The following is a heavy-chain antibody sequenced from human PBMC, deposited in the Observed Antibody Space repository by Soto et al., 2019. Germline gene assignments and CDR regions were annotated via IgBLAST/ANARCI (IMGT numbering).Heavy chain of an antibody. CDR3: AGAAAMRGSYYYYMDG. CDR2: IIPILGIA. J-gene: IGHJ6*03. D-gene: IGHD2-2*01. Sequence: SVKVSCKASGGTFSSYTISWVRQAPGQGLEWMGRIIPILGIANYAQKFQGRVTITADKSTSTAYMELSSLRSEDTAVYYCAGAAAMRGSYYYYMDGRGKGTTVTVSS. CDR1: GGTFSSYT. V-gene: IGHV1-69*02.